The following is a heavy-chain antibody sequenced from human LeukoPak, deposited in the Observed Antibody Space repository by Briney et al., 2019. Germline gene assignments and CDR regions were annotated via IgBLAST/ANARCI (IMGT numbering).Heavy chain of an antibody. CDR2: ISTSSSHM. CDR1: GFTFKIYS. J-gene: IGHJ4*02. CDR3: ARDDTSAHFFDY. D-gene: IGHD3-10*01. V-gene: IGHV3-21*01. Sequence: PGGSLRLSCAASGFTFKIYSMNWVRQAPGKGLEWVSSISTSSSHMYYADSAKGRFTISRDNAKNSLYLQMNTLRAEDTAVYYCARDDTSAHFFDYWGQGTLVTVSS.